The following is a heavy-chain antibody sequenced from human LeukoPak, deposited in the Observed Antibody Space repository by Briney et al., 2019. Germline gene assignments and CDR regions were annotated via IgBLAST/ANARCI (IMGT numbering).Heavy chain of an antibody. V-gene: IGHV4-39*07. CDR2: IYYSGST. CDR3: ARGITLRYYYYGMDV. J-gene: IGHJ6*02. CDR1: GGSISSSSYY. Sequence: SETLSLTCTVSGGSISSSSYYWGWIRQPPGKGLEWIGSIYYSGSTYYNPSLKSRVTISVDTSKNQFSLKLSSVTAADTAVYYCARGITLRYYYYGMDVWGQGTTVTVSS. D-gene: IGHD4-17*01.